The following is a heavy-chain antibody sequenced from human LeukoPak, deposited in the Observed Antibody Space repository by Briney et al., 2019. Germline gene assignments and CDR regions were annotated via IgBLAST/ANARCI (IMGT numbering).Heavy chain of an antibody. CDR3: AKAAGAYYYYYMDV. Sequence: GGSLRLSCAASGFTFDDYAMHWVRQAPGKGLEWVSLISGDGGSTYYADSVKGRFTISRDNSKNTLYLQMNSLRAEDTAVYYCAKAAGAYYYYYMDVWGKGTTVTVSS. V-gene: IGHV3-43*02. CDR2: ISGDGGST. CDR1: GFTFDDYA. J-gene: IGHJ6*03.